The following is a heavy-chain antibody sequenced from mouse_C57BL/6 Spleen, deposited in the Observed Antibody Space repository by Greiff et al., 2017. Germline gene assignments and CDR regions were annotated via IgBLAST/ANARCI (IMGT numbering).Heavy chain of an antibody. CDR1: GYAFSSSW. CDR3: ARDLYYYGSRYWYFDV. D-gene: IGHD1-1*01. Sequence: QVQLQQSGPELVKPGASVKISCKASGYAFSSSWMNWVKQRPGKGLEWIGRIYPGDGDTNYNGKFKGKATLTADKSSSTAYMQLSSLTSEDSAVYFCARDLYYYGSRYWYFDVWGTGTTVTVSS. J-gene: IGHJ1*03. CDR2: IYPGDGDT. V-gene: IGHV1-82*01.